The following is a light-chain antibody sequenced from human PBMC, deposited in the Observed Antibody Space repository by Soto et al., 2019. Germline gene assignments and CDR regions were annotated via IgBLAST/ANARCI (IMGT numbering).Light chain of an antibody. V-gene: IGKV3-15*01. CDR2: DAS. Sequence: DIVMTQSPATLSVSPGEGATLSCRASQSVRSNLACYQQKSGQAPRVLIYDASTRATGTTARFSGSGSGTEFTLTISSLQSEDFAVYYCQQYNNWPETFGQGTKVEV. CDR3: QQYNNWPET. J-gene: IGKJ1*01. CDR1: QSVRSN.